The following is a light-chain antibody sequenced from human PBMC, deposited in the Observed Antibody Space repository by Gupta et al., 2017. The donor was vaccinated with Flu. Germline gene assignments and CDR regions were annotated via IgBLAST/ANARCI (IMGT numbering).Light chain of an antibody. J-gene: IGKJ3*01. Sequence: EIVLTQSPATLSLSPGERATLSCRASQSVSSYLAWYQQKPGQAPRLLIYDASNSATGIPSRFSGSGSGTDFTLTISSLEPEDFAVYYCQQRSNCPHFFGHGTKEDIK. V-gene: IGKV3-11*01. CDR2: DAS. CDR3: QQRSNCPHF. CDR1: QSVSSY.